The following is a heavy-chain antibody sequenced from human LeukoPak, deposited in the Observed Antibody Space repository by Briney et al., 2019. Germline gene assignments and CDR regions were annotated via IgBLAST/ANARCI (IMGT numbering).Heavy chain of an antibody. Sequence: GESLKISCKGSGYKFDAYWIAWVRQMPGKGLEWMGIIYPDDSDTRYSPSFQGQVTISADKSVSIAYLQWSSLKASDTAMYYCARPNITSYYDSRGYDAFDVWGQGTMVIVSS. CDR2: IYPDDSDT. CDR3: ARPNITSYYDSRGYDAFDV. V-gene: IGHV5-51*01. D-gene: IGHD3-22*01. CDR1: GYKFDAYW. J-gene: IGHJ3*01.